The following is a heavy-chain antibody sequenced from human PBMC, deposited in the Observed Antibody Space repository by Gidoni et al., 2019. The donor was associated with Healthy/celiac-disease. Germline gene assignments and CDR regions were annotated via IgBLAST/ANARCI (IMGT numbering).Heavy chain of an antibody. Sequence: QVQRVQSGAEVKKPGSTVKVSCKASGGNFSSDAISWVRQSPGQGREWMGGILPIFGTANYAQKFQDRVTITADESTSTAYMELSSLRSEDTAVYYCARATSLGFLEWSNHYGMDVWGQGTTVTVSS. CDR2: ILPIFGTA. V-gene: IGHV1-69*01. CDR3: ARATSLGFLEWSNHYGMDV. D-gene: IGHD3-3*01. CDR1: GGNFSSDA. J-gene: IGHJ6*02.